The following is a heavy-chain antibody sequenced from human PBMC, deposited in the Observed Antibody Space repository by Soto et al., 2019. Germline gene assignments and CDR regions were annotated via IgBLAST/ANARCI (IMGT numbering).Heavy chain of an antibody. CDR2: IYATGST. J-gene: IGHJ5*02. CDR1: GASISGFY. D-gene: IGHD1-1*01. Sequence: SETLSLTCTVSGASISGFYWSWIRKSAGKGLEWIGRIYATGSTDYNPSLKSRVMMSVDTSKKQFSLKLRSVTAADTAVYYCVRDGTKTLRDWFDPWGKGISVTVSS. CDR3: VRDGTKTLRDWFDP. V-gene: IGHV4-4*07.